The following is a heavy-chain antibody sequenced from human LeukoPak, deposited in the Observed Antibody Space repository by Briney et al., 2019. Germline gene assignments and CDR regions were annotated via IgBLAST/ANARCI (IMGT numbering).Heavy chain of an antibody. CDR3: ARQRPDSSGYYYPTKYYFDY. D-gene: IGHD3-22*01. Sequence: SETLSLTCAVYGGSFSGYYWSWIRQPPGKGLEWIGEINHSGSTNYNPSLKSRVTISVDTSKNQFSLKLSSVTAADTAVYYCARQRPDSSGYYYPTKYYFDYWGQGTLVTVSS. CDR2: INHSGST. CDR1: GGSFSGYY. J-gene: IGHJ4*02. V-gene: IGHV4-34*01.